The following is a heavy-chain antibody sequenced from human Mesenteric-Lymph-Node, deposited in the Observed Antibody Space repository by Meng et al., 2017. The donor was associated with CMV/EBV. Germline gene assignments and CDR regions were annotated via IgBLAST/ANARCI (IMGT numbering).Heavy chain of an antibody. V-gene: IGHV3-30-3*01. Sequence: GESLKIPRAGSGFIFSNYGMHWVRQAPGRGLEWLTVISYDGGNKYYADSVEGRFNITRENAKNSLYLKMNSLGAEDTAVYCCARDEGGWFWSGYPSSYYYYGMDVWGQGTTVTVSS. CDR1: GFIFSNYG. J-gene: IGHJ6*02. CDR3: ARDEGGWFWSGYPSSYYYYGMDV. D-gene: IGHD3-3*01. CDR2: ISYDGGNK.